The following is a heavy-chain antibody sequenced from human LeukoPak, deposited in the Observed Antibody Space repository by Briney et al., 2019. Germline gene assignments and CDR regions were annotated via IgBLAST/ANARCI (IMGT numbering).Heavy chain of an antibody. Sequence: PGGSLRLSCAASEFTYGMNCVRQAPGKGLECVSAISSSGSNTYYADSVKGRFTISGDNSKNTLYLQMNSLRAEDTAVYYCAREDLNNWFDPWGQGTLVTVSS. J-gene: IGHJ5*02. V-gene: IGHV3-23*01. CDR1: EFTYG. CDR3: AREDLNNWFDP. D-gene: IGHD3-3*01. CDR2: ISSSGSNT.